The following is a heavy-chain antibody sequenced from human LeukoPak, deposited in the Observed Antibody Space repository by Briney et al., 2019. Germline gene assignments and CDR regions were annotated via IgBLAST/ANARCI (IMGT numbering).Heavy chain of an antibody. Sequence: GGSLRLSCAASGFPLSSYAMSWVRQVPGRGLEWVSATSSSDDGTYHADSVRGRFTISRDNSKNTLSLQMNTLRVEDTAVYYCAKEHGDYYFDYWGQGSLVTVSS. CDR2: TSSSDDGT. D-gene: IGHD4-17*01. V-gene: IGHV3-23*01. CDR1: GFPLSSYA. J-gene: IGHJ4*02. CDR3: AKEHGDYYFDY.